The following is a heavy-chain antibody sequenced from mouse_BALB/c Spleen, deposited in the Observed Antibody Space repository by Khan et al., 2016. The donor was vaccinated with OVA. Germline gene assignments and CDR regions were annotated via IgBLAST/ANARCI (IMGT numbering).Heavy chain of an antibody. CDR2: VSTGGSYT. V-gene: IGHV5-6*01. J-gene: IGHJ3*01. Sequence: VQLKESGGDLVKPGGSLKLSCAASGFTFSTYGMPWVRQTPDKRLEWVATVSTGGSYTYYSDSVKGRFTITRDNAKNTLYMQMSGLKSEDTTIFYCTRLAYYYDSKVFDYWGQGTLVTVSA. D-gene: IGHD1-1*01. CDR3: TRLAYYYDSKVFDY. CDR1: GFTFSTYG.